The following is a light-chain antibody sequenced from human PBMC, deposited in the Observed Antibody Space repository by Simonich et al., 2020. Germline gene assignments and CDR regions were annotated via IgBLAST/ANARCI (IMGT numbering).Light chain of an antibody. CDR3: AAWDDSLSGWV. J-gene: IGLJ3*02. V-gene: IGLV1-47*01. CDR1: SYNIGSNY. Sequence: QSVLTQPPSASGTPGQRVTISCSGSSYNIGSNYVYWYQQLPGTAPNILIYRNNQRPAGVPDRFSGSKSGTSASRAISGLRSEDEADYYCAAWDDSLSGWVFGGGTKLTVL. CDR2: RNN.